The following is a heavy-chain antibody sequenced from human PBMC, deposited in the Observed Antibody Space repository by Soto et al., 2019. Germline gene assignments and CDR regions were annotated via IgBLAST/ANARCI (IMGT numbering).Heavy chain of an antibody. V-gene: IGHV1-58*02. CDR1: GFTFTSSA. CDR3: AAETGNHYDFWSGYYYYMDV. CDR2: IVVGSGNT. J-gene: IGHJ6*03. D-gene: IGHD3-3*01. Sequence: ASVKVSCKASGFTFTSSAMQWVRQARGQRLEWIGWIVVGSGNTNYAQKFQERVTITRDMSTSTAYMELSSLRSEDTAVYYCAAETGNHYDFWSGYYYYMDVWGKGTTVTVSS.